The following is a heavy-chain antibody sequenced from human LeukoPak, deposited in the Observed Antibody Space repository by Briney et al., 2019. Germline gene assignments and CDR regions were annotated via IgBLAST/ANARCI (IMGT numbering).Heavy chain of an antibody. D-gene: IGHD3-22*01. CDR1: GFTFSNYA. Sequence: GGSLRLSCAASGFTFSNYAMSWVRQAPGKGLEWVSVISGSGGSTYYADSVKGRFTISRENSKNTLYVQMNSLRAEDTAVYYCAKHLYYDSGAYHTLSSFDYWGQGTLVTVSS. CDR3: AKHLYYDSGAYHTLSSFDY. CDR2: ISGSGGST. J-gene: IGHJ4*02. V-gene: IGHV3-23*01.